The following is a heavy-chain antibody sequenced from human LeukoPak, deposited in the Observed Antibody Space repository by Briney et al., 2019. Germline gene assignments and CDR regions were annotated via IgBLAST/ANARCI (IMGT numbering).Heavy chain of an antibody. CDR2: IFTSTST. CDR1: GASISSDSCY. V-gene: IGHV4-61*02. Sequence: SETLSLTCTVSGASISSDSCYWTWVRQPAGRGLEWIGRIFTSTSTNYNPSLKSRVTISGDTSKNQFSLKLSSVTAADTAVYYCARGYCSGGSCYSYYYYNYMDVWGKGTTVTVSS. D-gene: IGHD2-15*01. CDR3: ARGYCSGGSCYSYYYYNYMDV. J-gene: IGHJ6*03.